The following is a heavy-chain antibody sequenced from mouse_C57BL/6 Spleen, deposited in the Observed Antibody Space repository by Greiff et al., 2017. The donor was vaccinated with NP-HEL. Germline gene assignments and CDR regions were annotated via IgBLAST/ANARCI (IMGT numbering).Heavy chain of an antibody. J-gene: IGHJ2*01. CDR2: ISGGGGNT. V-gene: IGHV5-9*01. Sequence: EVQGVESGGGLVKPGGSLKLSCAASGFTFSSYTMSWVRQTPEKRLEWVATISGGGGNTYYPDSVKGRFTISRDNAKNTLYLQMSSLRSEDTALYYCARRDYYGNYSYFDYWGQGTTLTVSS. CDR3: ARRDYYGNYSYFDY. D-gene: IGHD2-1*01. CDR1: GFTFSSYT.